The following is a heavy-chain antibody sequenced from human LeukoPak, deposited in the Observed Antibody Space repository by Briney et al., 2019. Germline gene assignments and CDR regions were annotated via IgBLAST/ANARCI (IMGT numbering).Heavy chain of an antibody. V-gene: IGHV3-30-3*01. CDR3: ASSYSGSSREAFFDY. CDR2: ISYDGSNK. D-gene: IGHD1-26*01. J-gene: IGHJ4*02. CDR1: GFTFSSYA. Sequence: GGSLRLSCAASGFTFSSYAMHWVRQAPGKGLEWVAVISYDGSNKYYADSVKGRFTISRDNSKNTLYLQMNSLRAEDTAVYYCASSYSGSSREAFFDYWGQGTLVTVSS.